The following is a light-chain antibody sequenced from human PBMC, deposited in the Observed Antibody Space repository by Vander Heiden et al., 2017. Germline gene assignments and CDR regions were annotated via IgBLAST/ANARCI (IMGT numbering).Light chain of an antibody. Sequence: QSVLTQPPSVSGAPGQRVTISCTGLSPNIGAGYDVHWYQPLPGTAHKLLMYVNSNRPSGVPDRFSGAKSGTSASLATTGVQAEEEADYDCQSQESSLSGWVFGSGTKLTVL. CDR3: QSQESSLSGWV. J-gene: IGLJ3*02. CDR2: VNS. V-gene: IGLV1-40*01. CDR1: SPNIGAGYD.